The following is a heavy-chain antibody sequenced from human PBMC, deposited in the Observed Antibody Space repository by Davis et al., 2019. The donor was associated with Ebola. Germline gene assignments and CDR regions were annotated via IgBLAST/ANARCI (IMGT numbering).Heavy chain of an antibody. V-gene: IGHV4-31*03. J-gene: IGHJ6*03. CDR3: ARDLRYDSSGYDYYFYMDV. D-gene: IGHD3-22*01. CDR2: IYYSGST. Sequence: LRLSCTVYGGSISRGGSYWTWIRQHPGKGLEWIGYIYYSGSTYYKPSFKSRVTISLDTSKNQFSLNLYSVTAADTAVYYCARDLRYDSSGYDYYFYMDVWGKGATVTVS. CDR1: GGSISRGGSY.